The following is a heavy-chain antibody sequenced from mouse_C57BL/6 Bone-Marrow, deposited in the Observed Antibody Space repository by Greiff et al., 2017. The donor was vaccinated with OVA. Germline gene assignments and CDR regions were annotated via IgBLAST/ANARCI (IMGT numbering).Heavy chain of an antibody. V-gene: IGHV5-6*01. CDR1: GFTFSSYG. Sequence: VQLKESGGDLVKPGGSLKLSCAASGFTFSSYGMSWVRQTPDKRLEWVATISSGGSYTYYPDSVKGRFTISRDNAKNTLYLQMSSLKSEDTAMYYCARHDGSSYSYWGQGTTLTVSS. J-gene: IGHJ2*01. D-gene: IGHD1-1*01. CDR2: ISSGGSYT. CDR3: ARHDGSSYSY.